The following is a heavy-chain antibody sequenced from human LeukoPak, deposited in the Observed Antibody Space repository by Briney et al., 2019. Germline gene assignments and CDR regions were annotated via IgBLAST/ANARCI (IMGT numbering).Heavy chain of an antibody. D-gene: IGHD2-2*01. V-gene: IGHV4-4*07. CDR2: MSSGGTT. CDR1: GSSISNYY. Sequence: SETLSLTCTVSGSSISNYYCSWIRQPAAKGLEYIGRMSSGGTTNYNPSLESRVTMSVDTSKNQFSLTLRSVTAADTAVYYCARTNLPATQGAFDIWGQGTMVTVSS. J-gene: IGHJ3*02. CDR3: ARTNLPATQGAFDI.